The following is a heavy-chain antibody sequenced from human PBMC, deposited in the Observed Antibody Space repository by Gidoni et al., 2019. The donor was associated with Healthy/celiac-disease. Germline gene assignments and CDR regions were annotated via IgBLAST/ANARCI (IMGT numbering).Heavy chain of an antibody. CDR2: IYWNDDK. CDR3: AHRGEKYDFWSGLYFDY. Sequence: QITLKESGPTLVKPTQTLTLTCTFSGFSLSTSRVGVGWIRQPPGKALEWLALIYWNDDKRYSPSLKSRLTITKDTSKNQVVLTMTNMDPVDTATYYCAHRGEKYDFWSGLYFDYWGQGTLVTVSS. CDR1: GFSLSTSRVG. V-gene: IGHV2-5*01. J-gene: IGHJ4*02. D-gene: IGHD3-3*01.